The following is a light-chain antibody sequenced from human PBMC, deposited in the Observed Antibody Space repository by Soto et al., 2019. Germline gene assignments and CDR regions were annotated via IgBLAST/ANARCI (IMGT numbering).Light chain of an antibody. CDR2: AAS. Sequence: DIQMTQSPSTLSAFVGDIVTVTCRASQSVSWWLAWYQQKPGKAPKLLIYAASSLQSGVPSRFSGSGSGTDFTLTISSLQPEDFATYYCQQSYSTPITLGQGTRLEIK. J-gene: IGKJ5*01. CDR3: QQSYSTPIT. V-gene: IGKV1-39*01. CDR1: QSVSWW.